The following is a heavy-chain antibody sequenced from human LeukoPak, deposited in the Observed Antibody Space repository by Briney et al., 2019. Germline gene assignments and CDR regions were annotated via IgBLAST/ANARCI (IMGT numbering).Heavy chain of an antibody. CDR1: GFIFSSYA. D-gene: IGHD2-15*01. Sequence: KTGGSLRLSCAASGFIFSSYAMSWIRQPPGKGLEWIGEINHSGSANYNPSLKSRVTISVDTSKNQFSLKLYSVTAADTAVYYCARGVARHWYFDLWGRGTPVTVSS. J-gene: IGHJ2*01. CDR3: ARGVARHWYFDL. CDR2: INHSGSA. V-gene: IGHV4-34*01.